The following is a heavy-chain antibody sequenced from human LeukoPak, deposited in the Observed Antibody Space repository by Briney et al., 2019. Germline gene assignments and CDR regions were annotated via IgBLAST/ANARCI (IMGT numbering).Heavy chain of an antibody. CDR3: AATYSSPGHFDY. CDR1: GGSISSYY. V-gene: IGHV4-59*08. CDR2: IYYSGST. D-gene: IGHD6-13*01. J-gene: IGHJ4*02. Sequence: ETLSLTCTVSGGSISSYYWSWIRQPPGKGLEWIGYIYYSGSTNYNPSLKSRVTISVDTSKNQFSLKLSSVTAADTAVYYCAATYSSPGHFDYWGQGTLVTVSS.